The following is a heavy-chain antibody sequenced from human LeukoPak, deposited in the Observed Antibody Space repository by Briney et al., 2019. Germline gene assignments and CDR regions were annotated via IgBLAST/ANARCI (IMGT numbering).Heavy chain of an antibody. J-gene: IGHJ4*02. CDR1: GGSISSSGYY. CDR3: ARKYCSGGDCYSNY. CDR2: IYYGGGT. Sequence: SETLPLTCTVSGGSISSSGYYWGWIRQPPGKGLEWIGSIYYGGGTYYNPSLKSRVTISVDTSKNQFSLKLSSVTAADTAMYYGARKYCSGGDCYSNYWGQGTLVTVSS. D-gene: IGHD2-15*01. V-gene: IGHV4-39*01.